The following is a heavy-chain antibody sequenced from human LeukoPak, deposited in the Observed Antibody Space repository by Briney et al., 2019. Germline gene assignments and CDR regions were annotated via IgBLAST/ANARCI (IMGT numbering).Heavy chain of an antibody. V-gene: IGHV3-72*01. CDR3: AILSHYSDSSGYQGY. Sequence: GGSLRLSCAASGFTFSDHYMDWVRQAPGKGLEWVGRTRNKANRYTTEYAASVKGRFTISRDDSKNSLYLQMTSLKTADTAVYYCAILSHYSDSSGYQGYWGQGPLAPVSS. D-gene: IGHD3-22*01. CDR1: GFTFSDHY. CDR2: TRNKANRYTT. J-gene: IGHJ4*02.